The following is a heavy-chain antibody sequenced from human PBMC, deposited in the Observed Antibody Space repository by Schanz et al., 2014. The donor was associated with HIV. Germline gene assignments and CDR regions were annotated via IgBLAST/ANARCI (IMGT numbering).Heavy chain of an antibody. J-gene: IGHJ4*02. CDR1: GGTVSSSA. V-gene: IGHV1-69*06. D-gene: IGHD4-17*01. Sequence: QVQLVQSGAEVKKPGSSVKVSCKASGGTVSSSAITWMRQAPGQGLEWMGGIIPVFGTTNYAQKFQGRVTITADKSTSTAYMELSSLRSEDTAVYYCARSRYGDYPYYFDYWGQGTLVTVSS. CDR3: ARSRYGDYPYYFDY. CDR2: IIPVFGTT.